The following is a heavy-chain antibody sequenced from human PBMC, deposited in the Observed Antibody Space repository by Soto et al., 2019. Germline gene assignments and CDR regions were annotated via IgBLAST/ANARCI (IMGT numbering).Heavy chain of an antibody. CDR2: ISYDGSNK. V-gene: IGHV3-30*18. J-gene: IGHJ6*03. CDR3: AKRETSLDYMDV. CDR1: GFTFSSYG. Sequence: GGSLRLSCAASGFTFSSYGMHWVRQAPGKGLEWVAVISYDGSNKYYAGSVKGRFTISRDNSKNTLYLQMNSLRAEDTAVYYCAKRETSLDYMDVWGKGTTVTVSS.